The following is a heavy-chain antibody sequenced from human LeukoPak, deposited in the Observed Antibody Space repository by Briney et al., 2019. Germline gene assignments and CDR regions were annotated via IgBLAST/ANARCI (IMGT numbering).Heavy chain of an antibody. CDR1: GGSISSGGYS. J-gene: IGHJ4*02. Sequence: SETLSLTCAVSGGSISSGGYSWSWIRQPPGKGLEWIGYIYHSGSTYYNPSLKSRVTISVDRSKNQFSLKLSSVTAADPAVYYCARGTRRRDGYNSRGHFDYWGQGTLVTVSS. CDR2: IYHSGST. D-gene: IGHD5-24*01. V-gene: IGHV4-30-2*01. CDR3: ARGTRRRDGYNSRGHFDY.